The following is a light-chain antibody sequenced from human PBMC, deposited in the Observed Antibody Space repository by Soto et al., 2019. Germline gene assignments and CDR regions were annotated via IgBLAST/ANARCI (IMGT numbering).Light chain of an antibody. V-gene: IGKV3-20*01. Sequence: EIVLTQSPGTLSLSPGERATLSCRASQSVSSNYLAWYQQKPGQAPMLLIYGASSRATGIPDRFSGSGSGTDFTLTISRLEPEDFAVYYCQQYGSSPVTFGQGTKAEIK. CDR2: GAS. CDR3: QQYGSSPVT. CDR1: QSVSSNY. J-gene: IGKJ1*01.